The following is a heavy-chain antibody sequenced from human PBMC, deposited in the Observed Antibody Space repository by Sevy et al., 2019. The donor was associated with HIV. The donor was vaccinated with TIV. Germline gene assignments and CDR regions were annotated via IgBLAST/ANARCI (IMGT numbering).Heavy chain of an antibody. Sequence: SETLSLTCTVSGGSITSLYWSWIRQPPGKGLEWIGNIYYNGHINYNPSLKSRVTLSLDTSKNQFSLRLSSVTAADTAMYYCAGENAWGRGYSWGQGTLVTVSS. J-gene: IGHJ4*02. CDR3: AGENAWGRGYS. V-gene: IGHV4-59*08. CDR1: GGSITSLY. CDR2: IYYNGHI. D-gene: IGHD1-26*01.